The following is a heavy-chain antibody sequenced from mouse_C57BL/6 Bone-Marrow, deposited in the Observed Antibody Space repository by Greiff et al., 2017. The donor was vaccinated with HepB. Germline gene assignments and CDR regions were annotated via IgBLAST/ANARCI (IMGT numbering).Heavy chain of an antibody. D-gene: IGHD4-1*02. V-gene: IGHV6-6*01. CDR1: GFTFSDAW. J-gene: IGHJ2*01. Sequence: DVQLQESGGGLVQPGGSMKLSCAASGFTFSDAWMDWVRQSPEKGLEWVAEIRNKANNHATYYAESVKGRFTISRDDSKSSVYLQMNSLRAEDSGIYYCTSQLGPYFDYWGQGTTLTVSS. CDR3: TSQLGPYFDY. CDR2: IRNKANNHAT.